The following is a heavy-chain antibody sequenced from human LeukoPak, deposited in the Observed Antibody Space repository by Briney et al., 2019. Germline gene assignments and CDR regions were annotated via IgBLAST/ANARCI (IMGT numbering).Heavy chain of an antibody. V-gene: IGHV3-48*03. J-gene: IGHJ3*02. CDR2: ISSSGSTM. CDR1: GFTFSSYE. CDR3: ARVDHSGYDFTYAFDI. D-gene: IGHD5-12*01. Sequence: GGSLRLSCAASGFTFSSYEMNWVRQAPGKGLEWVSYISSSGSTMYYADSVKGRFTISRDNAKNSLYLQMNSLRAEDTAVYYCARVDHSGYDFTYAFDIWGQGTMVTVSS.